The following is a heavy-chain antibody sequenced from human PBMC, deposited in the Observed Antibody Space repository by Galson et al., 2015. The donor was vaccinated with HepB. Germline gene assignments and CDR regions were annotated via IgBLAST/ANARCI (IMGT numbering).Heavy chain of an antibody. V-gene: IGHV3-30-3*01. CDR3: ARESPCSSTSCYEVGWFDP. J-gene: IGHJ5*02. Sequence: FLRLSCAASGFTFSSYAMHWVRQAPGKGLEWVAVISYDGSNKYYADSVKGRFTISRDNSKNTLYLQMNSLRAEDTAVYYCARESPCSSTSCYEVGWFDPWGQGTLVTVSS. D-gene: IGHD2-2*01. CDR1: GFTFSSYA. CDR2: ISYDGSNK.